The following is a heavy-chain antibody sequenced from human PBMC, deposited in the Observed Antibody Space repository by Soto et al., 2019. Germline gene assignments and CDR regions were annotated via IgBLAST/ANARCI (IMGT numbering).Heavy chain of an antibody. V-gene: IGHV4-4*02. Sequence: QVQLQESGPGLVEPSGTLSLTCAVPGGSVSSTNWWSWVRQPPGKGLEWIGEIYHSGSIYYNPSLKTRVTISVDKSKNQFSLRLSSVTAADTAVYFCARDRAVSARGSFDYWGQGTLVTVSS. CDR3: ARDRAVSARGSFDY. J-gene: IGHJ4*02. D-gene: IGHD6-19*01. CDR2: IYHSGSI. CDR1: GGSVSSTNW.